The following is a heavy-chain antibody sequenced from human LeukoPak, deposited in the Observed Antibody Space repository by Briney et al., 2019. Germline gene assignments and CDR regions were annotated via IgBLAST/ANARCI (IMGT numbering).Heavy chain of an antibody. J-gene: IGHJ4*02. D-gene: IGHD1-1*01. Sequence: ASVKVSCKASGYTFTSYVMHWVRQAPGQRLKWMGWINAGNGNTKYSQKFQGRVTITRDTSASTAYMELSSLRSEDTAVYYCARGLERRPPYDYWGQGTLVTVSS. CDR3: ARGLERRPPYDY. CDR2: INAGNGNT. CDR1: GYTFTSYV. V-gene: IGHV1-3*01.